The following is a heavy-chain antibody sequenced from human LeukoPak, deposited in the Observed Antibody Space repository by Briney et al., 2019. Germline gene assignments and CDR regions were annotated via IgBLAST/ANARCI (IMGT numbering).Heavy chain of an antibody. J-gene: IGHJ4*02. CDR1: GFTFSSYA. D-gene: IGHD3-22*01. Sequence: GGSLRLSCAASGFTFSSYAMSWVRQAPGKGLEWVSAFSGSGGNTYYADSVKGRFTISRDNSKNTLNLHMNSLRAEDTAVYYCAKDPTHYRVWDYYETIGLSYWGQGTLVTVSS. V-gene: IGHV3-23*01. CDR3: AKDPTHYRVWDYYETIGLSY. CDR2: FSGSGGNT.